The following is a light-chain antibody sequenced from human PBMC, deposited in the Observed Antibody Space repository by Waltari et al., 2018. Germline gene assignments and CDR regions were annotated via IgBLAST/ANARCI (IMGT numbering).Light chain of an antibody. CDR3: SSYSTTRTWK. J-gene: IGLJ2*01. Sequence: QAALTQSPSVSGSPGQSVTVSCTGTSSDIGAYDRVSWHQQHPGKVPKLIIYEVSKRPSVVSDRFSGSKSGNTAALTISGLQAEDEADYYCSSYSTTRTWKFGGGTRLTAL. CDR2: EVS. CDR1: SSDIGAYDR. V-gene: IGLV2-14*01.